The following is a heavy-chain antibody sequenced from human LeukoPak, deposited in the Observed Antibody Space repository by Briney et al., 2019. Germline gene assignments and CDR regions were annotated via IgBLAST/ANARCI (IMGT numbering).Heavy chain of an antibody. V-gene: IGHV3-30-3*01. CDR1: GLTFSRCA. D-gene: IGHD6-19*01. CDR3: AKDTVGATVAGTDGFDY. J-gene: IGHJ4*02. CDR2: ISYDGSNK. Sequence: PGRSLRLSCAASGLTFSRCAMHWVRQAPGKGLEWVALISYDGSNKYYADSVKGRFTISRDNSKNTLYLQMNSLRAEDMALYYCAKDTVGATVAGTDGFDYWGQGTLVTVSS.